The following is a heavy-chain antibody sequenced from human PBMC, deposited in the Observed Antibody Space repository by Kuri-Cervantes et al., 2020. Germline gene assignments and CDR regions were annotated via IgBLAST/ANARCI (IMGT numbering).Heavy chain of an antibody. CDR1: GGSISSYY. Sequence: SETLSLTCTVSGGSISSYYWSWIRQPPGKGLEWIGYIYYSGSTYYNPSLKSRVTISVDTSKNQFSLKLSSVTAADTAVYYCARGPGFRELPYFDYWGQGTLVTVSS. V-gene: IGHV4-59*08. J-gene: IGHJ4*02. D-gene: IGHD3-10*01. CDR3: ARGPGFRELPYFDY. CDR2: IYYSGST.